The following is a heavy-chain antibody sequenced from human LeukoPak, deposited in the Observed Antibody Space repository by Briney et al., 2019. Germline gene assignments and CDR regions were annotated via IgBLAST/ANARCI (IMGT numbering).Heavy chain of an antibody. CDR3: ARRYSYGFGYYFDY. CDR2: LRGSGTDT. Sequence: GGSLRLSCAASGFTFSTYAMSWVRQAPGKGLEWVSDLRGSGTDTYYADSVRGRFTISRDNSKNTLYLQMNSLRAEDTAVYYCARRYSYGFGYYFDYWGQGTLVTVSS. V-gene: IGHV3-23*01. D-gene: IGHD5-18*01. J-gene: IGHJ4*02. CDR1: GFTFSTYA.